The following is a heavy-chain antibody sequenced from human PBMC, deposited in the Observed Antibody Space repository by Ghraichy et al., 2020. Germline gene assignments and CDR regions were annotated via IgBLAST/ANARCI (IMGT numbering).Heavy chain of an antibody. D-gene: IGHD3-3*01. V-gene: IGHV4-59*08. J-gene: IGHJ6*02. Sequence: SETLSLTCTVSGGSISSYYWSWIRQPPGKGLEWIGYIYYSGSTNYNPSLKSRVTISVDTSKNQFSLKLSSVTAADTAVYYCARHVHDFWSGPDYYGMDVWGQGTTVTVSS. CDR2: IYYSGST. CDR1: GGSISSYY. CDR3: ARHVHDFWSGPDYYGMDV.